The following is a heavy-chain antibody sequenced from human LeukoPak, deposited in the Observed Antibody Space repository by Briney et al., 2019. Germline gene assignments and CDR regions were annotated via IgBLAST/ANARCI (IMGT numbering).Heavy chain of an antibody. Sequence: ASVKVSCKASGYTFTSYGISWVRQAPGQGLEWMGWISAYNGNTNYAQKLQGRVTMTTDTSTSTAYMELRSLRSDDTAVYYCARDWTNTGYYYSYYFDYWGQGTLVTVSS. D-gene: IGHD3-22*01. CDR2: ISAYNGNT. CDR1: GYTFTSYG. CDR3: ARDWTNTGYYYSYYFDY. V-gene: IGHV1-18*01. J-gene: IGHJ4*02.